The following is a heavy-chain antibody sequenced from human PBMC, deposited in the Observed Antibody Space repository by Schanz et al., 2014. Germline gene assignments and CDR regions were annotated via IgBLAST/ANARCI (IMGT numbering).Heavy chain of an antibody. CDR3: AKHVRSLTGNDY. D-gene: IGHD3-9*01. V-gene: IGHV3-30*18. Sequence: VQLLESGGGLVRPGGSLRLSCAASGFNFSNYDIHWVRQAPGKGLEWVALIYYNGTNKYYADSVKGRFSISRENSKSILYLQMNSLRAEDTAVYYCAKHVRSLTGNDYWGQGTLVTVSS. J-gene: IGHJ4*02. CDR2: IYYNGTNK. CDR1: GFNFSNYD.